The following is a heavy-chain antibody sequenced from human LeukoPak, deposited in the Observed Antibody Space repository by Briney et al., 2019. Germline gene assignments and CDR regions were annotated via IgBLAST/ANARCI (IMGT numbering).Heavy chain of an antibody. J-gene: IGHJ4*02. CDR2: ITPSGGST. D-gene: IGHD2-2*01. CDR1: GFTFSSYA. Sequence: PGGSLRLSCAASGFTFSSYAMSWVRQAPGKGLEWVSTITPSGGSTYYADSVKGRFTISRDNSKSTLYLQMNSLRAEDTAVYYCVLVVPGAMVYWGQGTLVTVSS. V-gene: IGHV3-23*01. CDR3: VLVVPGAMVY.